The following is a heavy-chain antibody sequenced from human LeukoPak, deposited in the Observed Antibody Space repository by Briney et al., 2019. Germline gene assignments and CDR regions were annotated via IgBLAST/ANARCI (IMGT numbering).Heavy chain of an antibody. D-gene: IGHD1-7*01. CDR3: ARHSSLRSPTTP. J-gene: IGHJ5*02. V-gene: IGHV4-39*01. CDR2: IYYSGST. CDR1: GGSISSSSYY. Sequence: PSETLSLTCTVSGGSISSSSYYLGWIRQSPGKGLEWIGSIYYSGSTYYSPSLKSRVTISVDTSKNQFSLKLSSVTAADTAVYYCARHSSLRSPTTPWGQGTLVTVSS.